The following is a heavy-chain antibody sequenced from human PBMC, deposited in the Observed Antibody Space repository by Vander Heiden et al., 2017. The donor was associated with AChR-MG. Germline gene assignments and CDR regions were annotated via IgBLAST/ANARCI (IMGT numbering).Heavy chain of an antibody. D-gene: IGHD3-10*01. CDR1: GFTFDDYT. V-gene: IGHV3-43*01. CDR2: ISWDGGST. J-gene: IGHJ3*02. CDR3: AKDMILWFGDWGAFDI. Sequence: EVQLVESGGVVVQPGGSLRLSCAASGFTFDDYTMHWVRQAPGKGLEWVSLISWDGGSTYYADSVKGRFTISRDNSKNSLYLQMNSLRTEDTALYYCAKDMILWFGDWGAFDIWGQGTMVTVSS.